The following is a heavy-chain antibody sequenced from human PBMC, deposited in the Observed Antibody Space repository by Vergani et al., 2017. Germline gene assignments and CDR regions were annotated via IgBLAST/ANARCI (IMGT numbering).Heavy chain of an antibody. Sequence: EVQLVESGGGLVKPGGSLRLSCAASGFTFSNAWMSWVRQAPGKGLEWVGRIKSKPDGGTTDYAAPVKGRFTISRDDSKNTLYLQMNSLKTEYTAVYYCTTDRVTDFDYWGQGTLVTVSS. D-gene: IGHD2-21*02. J-gene: IGHJ4*02. CDR3: TTDRVTDFDY. V-gene: IGHV3-15*01. CDR1: GFTFSNAW. CDR2: IKSKPDGGTT.